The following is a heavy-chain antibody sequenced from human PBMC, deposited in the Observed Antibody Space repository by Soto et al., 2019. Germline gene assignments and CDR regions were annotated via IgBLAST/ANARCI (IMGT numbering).Heavy chain of an antibody. CDR1: GFSFGSYV. CDR3: AKSTGNGRGPKMFAS. CDR2: ISGSGDIT. Sequence: EVQLLESGGGLAQPGGSLRLSCAASGFSFGSYVMSWVRQASGKGLEWVSGISGSGDITYYADSVKGRLTVSRDNSKNTLYLQMNSLTDEDTAIYYCAKSTGNGRGPKMFASWGQGTLVTVSS. J-gene: IGHJ4*02. V-gene: IGHV3-23*01. D-gene: IGHD1-1*01.